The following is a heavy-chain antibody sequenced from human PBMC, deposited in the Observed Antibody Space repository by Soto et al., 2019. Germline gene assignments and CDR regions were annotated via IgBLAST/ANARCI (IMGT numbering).Heavy chain of an antibody. Sequence: QVKLQESGPGLATPSGTLSLTCAVSGVSISSGNWWTWVRQSPQRGLEYIGEIFHDGTANYYPSFERRVAISVDTSKNQFSLKLTSVTAADTAIYFCARLVYDTRLNYMYCDFWGQGTLVTVSS. CDR1: GVSISSGNW. CDR2: IFHDGTA. V-gene: IGHV4-4*02. D-gene: IGHD3-10*01. J-gene: IGHJ4*02. CDR3: ARLVYDTRLNYMYCDF.